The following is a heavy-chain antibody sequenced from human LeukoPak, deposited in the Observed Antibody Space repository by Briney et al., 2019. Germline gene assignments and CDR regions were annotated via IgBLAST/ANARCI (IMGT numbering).Heavy chain of an antibody. J-gene: IGHJ4*02. CDR2: IYYSGST. CDR3: ARELIAAAGTWPSNFDY. D-gene: IGHD6-13*01. V-gene: IGHV4-39*02. Sequence: PSETLSLTCTVSDGSISSSSYYWGWIRQPPGKGLEWIGSIYYSGSTYYNPSLKSRVTISVDTSKNQFSLKLSSVTAADTAVYYCARELIAAAGTWPSNFDYWGQGTLVTVSS. CDR1: DGSISSSSYY.